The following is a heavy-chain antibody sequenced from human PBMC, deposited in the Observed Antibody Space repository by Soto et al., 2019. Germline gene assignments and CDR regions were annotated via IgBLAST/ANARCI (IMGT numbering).Heavy chain of an antibody. CDR1: GFTFSSYW. V-gene: IGHV3-74*01. Sequence: EVQLVESGGGLVQPGGSLRLSCAASGFTFSSYWMHWVRQAPGKGLVWVSRIKSDGSSTNYADSVKGRFTSSRDNAQYTLYLQLNSLSVEDTAVYYCARGNYGLDVWGQGTTVTVSS. CDR2: IKSDGSST. J-gene: IGHJ6*02. CDR3: ARGNYGLDV.